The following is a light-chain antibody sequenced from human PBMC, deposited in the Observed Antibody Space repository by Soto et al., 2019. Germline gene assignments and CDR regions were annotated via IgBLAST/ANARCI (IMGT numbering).Light chain of an antibody. CDR2: KAC. V-gene: IGKV1-5*03. CDR1: QNICTW. J-gene: IGKJ5*01. Sequence: DIQMTQSPSTLSSSVGDMVTLTCRASQNICTWLAWYQQKPGEAPKALIYKACSLASGVPSRFNGGGSGTEFTLTISSLQPDDFANYYCQQYNSYPITFGQGTRLEIK. CDR3: QQYNSYPIT.